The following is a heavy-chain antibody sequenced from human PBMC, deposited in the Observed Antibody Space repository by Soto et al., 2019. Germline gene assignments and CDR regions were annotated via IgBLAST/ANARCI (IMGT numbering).Heavy chain of an antibody. V-gene: IGHV1-3*01. D-gene: IGHD3-10*01. CDR1: GYTFTSYA. CDR2: IDAGNGNT. J-gene: IGHJ2*01. CDR3: ARGRARYYGSGSLNLRYFDL. Sequence: ASVKVSCKASGYTFTSYAMHWVRQAPGQRLEWMGWIDAGNGNTKYSQKFQGRVTITRDTSASTAYMELSSLRSEDTAVYYCARGRARYYGSGSLNLRYFDLWGRGTLVTVSS.